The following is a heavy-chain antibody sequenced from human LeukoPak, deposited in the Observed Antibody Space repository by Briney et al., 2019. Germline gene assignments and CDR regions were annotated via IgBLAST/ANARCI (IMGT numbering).Heavy chain of an antibody. CDR3: ASPWGRWFGELIWYFDL. V-gene: IGHV1-2*02. CDR2: INPNSGGT. Sequence: GASVKVSCKASGYTFTAYYINWVRQATGQGLEWMGWINPNSGGTNYAQRFQRRATMTRDTSITTAYMELSRLRSDDTAVYYCASPWGRWFGELIWYFDLWGRGTLVTVSS. D-gene: IGHD3-10*01. J-gene: IGHJ2*01. CDR1: GYTFTAYY.